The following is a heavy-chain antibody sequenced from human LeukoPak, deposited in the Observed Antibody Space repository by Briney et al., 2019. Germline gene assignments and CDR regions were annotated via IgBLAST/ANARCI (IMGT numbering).Heavy chain of an antibody. CDR1: GFTFSSYS. CDR3: ARDKSGLRYFDWFFDY. J-gene: IGHJ4*02. D-gene: IGHD3-9*01. Sequence: GGSLRLSCAASGFTFSSYSMNWVRQAPGKGLEWVSSISSSSSYIYYADSVKGRFTISRDNAKNSLYLQMNSLRAEGTAVYYCARDKSGLRYFDWFFDYWGQGTLVTVSS. V-gene: IGHV3-21*01. CDR2: ISSSSSYI.